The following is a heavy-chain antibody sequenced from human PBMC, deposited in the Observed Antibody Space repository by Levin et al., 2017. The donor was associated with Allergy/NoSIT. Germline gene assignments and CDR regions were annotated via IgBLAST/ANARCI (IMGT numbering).Heavy chain of an antibody. D-gene: IGHD3-10*01. CDR3: ATRSGSYYKLVD. Sequence: PGGSLRLSCAVYGGSFSGYYWSWIRQPPGKGLEWIGEINHSGSTNYNPSLKSRVTISVDTSKNQFSLKLSSVTAADTAVYYCATRSGSYYKLVDWGQGTLVTVSS. CDR1: GGSFSGYY. V-gene: IGHV4-34*01. CDR2: INHSGST. J-gene: IGHJ4*02.